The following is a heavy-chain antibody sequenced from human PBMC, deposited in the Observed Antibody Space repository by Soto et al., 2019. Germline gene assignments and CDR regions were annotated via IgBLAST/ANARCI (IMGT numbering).Heavy chain of an antibody. CDR2: IIHSGNT. J-gene: IGHJ4*02. V-gene: IGHV4-34*02. D-gene: IGHD6-19*01. CDR3: ARRTYDSGWYLDY. Sequence: QVQLQLWGARLLKPSETLSLTCAVYGGSFSDYYWSWIRQPPGKGLEWIGEIIHSGNTNYNPSLKSRVTISVDTSKNQFSMKMRSVTAADTARYYCARRTYDSGWYLDYWAQGMQVTVSS. CDR1: GGSFSDYY.